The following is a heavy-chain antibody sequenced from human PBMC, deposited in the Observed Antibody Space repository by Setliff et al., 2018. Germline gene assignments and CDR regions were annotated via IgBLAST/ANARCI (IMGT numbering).Heavy chain of an antibody. Sequence: SETLSLTCAVYGDSFSDYYWSWIRQPPGKGLEWIEEINHRGSTNYSPSLRSRVTMSMDKANNQFSLRVTSVTAADTAVYFCARDNTIVGATDYRGQGILVTVSS. CDR3: ARDNTIVGATDY. V-gene: IGHV4-34*01. CDR1: GDSFSDYY. CDR2: INHRGST. D-gene: IGHD1-26*01. J-gene: IGHJ4*02.